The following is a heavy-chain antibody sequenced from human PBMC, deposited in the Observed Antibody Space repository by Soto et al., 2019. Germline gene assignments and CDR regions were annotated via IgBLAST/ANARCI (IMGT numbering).Heavy chain of an antibody. CDR1: GFPFSSYD. V-gene: IGHV3-64*01. D-gene: IGHD1-7*01. Sequence: EVQLAESGGGMVQPGASLRLSCVASGFPFSSYDMHWVRQAPGKGLEYVSSISSNGGTTYYGNSVKGRFTISRDNSKNTLYLQMGSLRAEDMAVYYRVRRVSGNYDYWGQGTLVTVSS. CDR3: VRRVSGNYDY. J-gene: IGHJ4*02. CDR2: ISSNGGTT.